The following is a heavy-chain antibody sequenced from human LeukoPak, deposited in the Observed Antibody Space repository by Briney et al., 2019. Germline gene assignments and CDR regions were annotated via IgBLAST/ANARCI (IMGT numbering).Heavy chain of an antibody. CDR2: IIPIFGTA. D-gene: IGHD2-2*01. CDR3: ARAGYCSSTSCLYYFDY. V-gene: IGHV1-69*05. CDR1: GGTFSSYA. Sequence: SVKVSCKASGGTFSSYAISWVRQAPGQGLEWMGGIIPIFGTANYAQKFQGRVTITTDESTSTAYMELSSLRSEDTAVYYCARAGYCSSTSCLYYFDYWGQGTLVTVSS. J-gene: IGHJ4*02.